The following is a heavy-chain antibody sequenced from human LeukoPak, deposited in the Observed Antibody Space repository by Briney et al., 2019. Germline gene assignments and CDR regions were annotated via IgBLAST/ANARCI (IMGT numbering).Heavy chain of an antibody. V-gene: IGHV1-8*01. CDR2: MNPNSGNT. J-gene: IGHJ6*02. CDR3: ARRGYCSGGSCYWFRPGDYGMDV. Sequence: ASVKVSCKASGYTLASYDINWVRQATGQGLEWRGWMNPNSGNTGYAQKFQGRVTMTRNTSISTAYMELSSLRSEDTAVYYCARRGYCSGGSCYWFRPGDYGMDVWGQGTTVTVSS. CDR1: GYTLASYD. D-gene: IGHD2-15*01.